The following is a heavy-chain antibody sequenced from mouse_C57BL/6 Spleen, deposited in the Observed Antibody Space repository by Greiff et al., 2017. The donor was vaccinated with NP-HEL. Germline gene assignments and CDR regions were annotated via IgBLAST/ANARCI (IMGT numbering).Heavy chain of an antibody. J-gene: IGHJ1*03. CDR3: ARFYYYGSSYRYFEV. CDR1: GYTFTSYW. CDR2: IHPNSGST. V-gene: IGHV1-64*01. D-gene: IGHD1-1*01. Sequence: VQLQQSGAGLVKPGASVKLSCKASGYTFTSYWMHWVKQRPGQGLEWIGMIHPNSGSTNYNEKFKSKATLTVDKSSSTAYMQLSSLTSEDSAVYYCARFYYYGSSYRYFEVWGTGTTVTVSS.